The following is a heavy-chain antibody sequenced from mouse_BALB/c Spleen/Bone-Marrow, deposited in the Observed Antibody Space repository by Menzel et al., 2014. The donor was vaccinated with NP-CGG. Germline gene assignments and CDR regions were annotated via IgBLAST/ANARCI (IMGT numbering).Heavy chain of an antibody. D-gene: IGHD1-1*01. CDR1: GYTFSSYW. V-gene: IGHV1-9*01. CDR3: AREDGLWYFDV. J-gene: IGHJ1*01. Sequence: LQESGAELMKPGASVKISCKATGYTFSSYWIEWVKQRPGHGLEWIGEILPGSGSTNYNEKFKGKATFTADTSSNTAYMQLSSLTSEDSAVYYCAREDGLWYFDVWGAGTTVTGSS. CDR2: ILPGSGST.